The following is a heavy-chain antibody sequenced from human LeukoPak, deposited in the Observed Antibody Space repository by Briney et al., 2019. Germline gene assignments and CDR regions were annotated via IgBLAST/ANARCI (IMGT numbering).Heavy chain of an antibody. Sequence: PGGSLRLSCAASGFAFSTYGMHWVRQAPGKGLEWVAFIRYDAINKYYADSVKGRFTISRDNSRNTLYLQMNSLRAEDTALYYCARARSSYGYGDAFDIWGQGTMVTVSS. D-gene: IGHD5-18*01. CDR2: IRYDAINK. CDR1: GFAFSTYG. J-gene: IGHJ3*02. CDR3: ARARSSYGYGDAFDI. V-gene: IGHV3-30*02.